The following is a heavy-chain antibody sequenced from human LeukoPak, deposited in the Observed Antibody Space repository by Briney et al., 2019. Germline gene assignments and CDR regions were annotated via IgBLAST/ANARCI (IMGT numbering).Heavy chain of an antibody. Sequence: GALRLSCAASGFTFSSYAMSWVRQAPGKGLEWVSAISGSGGSTYHADSVKGRFTISRDNSKNTLYLQMNSLRAEDTAVYYCAKEGMYYYDSWPDYWGQGTLVTVSS. CDR2: ISGSGGST. V-gene: IGHV3-23*01. CDR1: GFTFSSYA. CDR3: AKEGMYYYDSWPDY. D-gene: IGHD3-22*01. J-gene: IGHJ4*02.